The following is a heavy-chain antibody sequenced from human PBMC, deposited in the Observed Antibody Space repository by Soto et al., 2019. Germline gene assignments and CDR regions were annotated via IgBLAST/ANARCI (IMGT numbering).Heavy chain of an antibody. CDR3: AKEGGLSGSYYISSSYYFDY. CDR2: ISYDGSNT. Sequence: QVQLVESGGGVVQPGRSLRLSCAASGFTFSSYGMHWVRQAPGKGLEWVAIISYDGSNTYYADSVKGRFTISRDNSKNPLYLPMNSMRAEDMSVYYCAKEGGLSGSYYISSSYYFDYWGQGTLVTVSS. V-gene: IGHV3-30*18. D-gene: IGHD1-26*01. J-gene: IGHJ4*02. CDR1: GFTFSSYG.